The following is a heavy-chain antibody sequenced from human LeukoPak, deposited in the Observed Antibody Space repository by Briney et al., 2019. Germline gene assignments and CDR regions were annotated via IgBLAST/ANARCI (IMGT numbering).Heavy chain of an antibody. CDR3: ARETGIAVAGTRYYYYMDV. V-gene: IGHV4-39*07. D-gene: IGHD6-19*01. CDR1: GGSISSSSYY. CDR2: IYYSGST. J-gene: IGHJ6*03. Sequence: SETLSLTCTVSGGSISSSSYYWGWIRQPPGKGLEWIGSIYYSGSTYYNPSLKSRVTISVDTSKNQFSLKLSSVTAADTAVYYCARETGIAVAGTRYYYYMDVWGKGTTVTISS.